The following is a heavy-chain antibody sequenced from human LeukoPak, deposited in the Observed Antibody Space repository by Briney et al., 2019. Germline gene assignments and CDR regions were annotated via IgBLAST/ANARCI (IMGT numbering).Heavy chain of an antibody. Sequence: PGGSLRLSCAASGFTFSSYEMNWVRQAPGKGLEWVSYISYSGGTKYYADSVKGRFTISRDNAKNSLYLQMNSLRAEDTAVYYCARPRHEGGWAPYEYWGQGTLVTVSS. CDR1: GFTFSSYE. D-gene: IGHD6-19*01. V-gene: IGHV3-48*03. J-gene: IGHJ4*02. CDR3: ARPRHEGGWAPYEY. CDR2: ISYSGGTK.